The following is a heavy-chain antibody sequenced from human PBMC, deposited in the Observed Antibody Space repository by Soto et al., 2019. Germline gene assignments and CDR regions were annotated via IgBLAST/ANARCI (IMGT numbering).Heavy chain of an antibody. CDR3: AKKQMGLIRALDY. CDR1: GFTFSNYA. Sequence: EVQILQSGGGLEQPGGSLRLSCAASGFTFSNYAMSWIRQAPGKGLEWVSTIRETGNTYYADSVRGRFATSRDNSENTLCLQMSSLRAEDTAEYYCAKKQMGLIRALDYWGQGTLVTVSS. D-gene: IGHD1-26*01. J-gene: IGHJ4*02. CDR2: IRETGNT. V-gene: IGHV3-23*01.